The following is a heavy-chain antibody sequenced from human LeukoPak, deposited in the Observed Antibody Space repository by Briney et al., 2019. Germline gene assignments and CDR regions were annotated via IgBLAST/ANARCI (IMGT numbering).Heavy chain of an antibody. Sequence: SETLSLTCAVYGGSFSGYYWSWIRQPPGKGLEWIGSTFYSGSTYYNPSLKSRVTISVDTSKNQFSLKLSSVTAADTAVYYCATQILLCHYYWGQGTLVTVSS. CDR3: ATQILLCHYY. D-gene: IGHD2/OR15-2a*01. V-gene: IGHV4-34*12. CDR1: GGSFSGYY. CDR2: TFYSGST. J-gene: IGHJ4*02.